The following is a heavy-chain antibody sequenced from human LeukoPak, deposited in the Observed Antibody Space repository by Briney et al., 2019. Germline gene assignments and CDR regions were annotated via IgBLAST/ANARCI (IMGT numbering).Heavy chain of an antibody. CDR1: GGSISSYH. J-gene: IGHJ4*02. V-gene: IGHV4-59*01. D-gene: IGHD6-19*01. CDR3: ARVGSWYYFDY. Sequence: SETLSLTCTVSGGSISSYHWSWIRQPPGKGLEWIAYIDHSGNTNYNPSLKSRVTISRDMSKNQFSLKLTSVTAADTAMYYCARVGSWYYFDYWGQGILVTVSS. CDR2: IDHSGNT.